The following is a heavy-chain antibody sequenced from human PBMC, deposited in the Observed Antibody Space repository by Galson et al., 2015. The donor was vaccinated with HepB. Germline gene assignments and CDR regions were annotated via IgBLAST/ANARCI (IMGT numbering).Heavy chain of an antibody. CDR3: ARHVCSSPSCHYYSDF. J-gene: IGHJ4*02. D-gene: IGHD2-2*01. V-gene: IGHV5-10-1*01. CDR2: IDPSDSYT. CDR1: EYRFTSYW. Sequence: QSGAEVKKPGESLRISCKGFEYRFTSYWISWVRQMPGKGLEWMGRIDPSDSYTNYSPSFKGHVTISVDESVSTAYLQWNSLQASDTAMYYCARHVCSSPSCHYYSDFWGQGTLVTVSS.